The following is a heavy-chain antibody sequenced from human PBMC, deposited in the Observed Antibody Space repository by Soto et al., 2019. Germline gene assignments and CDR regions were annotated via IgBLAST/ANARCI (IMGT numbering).Heavy chain of an antibody. V-gene: IGHV3-23*01. CDR1: GFSIGNCC. J-gene: IGHJ4*01. Sequence: TGGSLWLYCAACGFSIGNCCMFCVRQAPGKGLEWVSGVSGSGSSTYYTDSVKGRLTISRDNSKNTVYLQMDSLRAEDTAIYYCAKRLEISTSYFFDSWGLGTLVTVSS. CDR2: VSGSGSST. CDR3: AKRLEISTSYFFDS. D-gene: IGHD1-1*01.